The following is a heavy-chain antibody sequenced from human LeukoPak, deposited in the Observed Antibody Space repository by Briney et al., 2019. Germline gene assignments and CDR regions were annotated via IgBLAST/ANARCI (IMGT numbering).Heavy chain of an antibody. CDR1: GYSISNYY. D-gene: IGHD4-17*01. J-gene: IGHJ2*01. CDR2: VYYSGST. V-gene: IGHV4-59*08. Sequence: SETLSLTCTVSGYSISNYYWSWIRQPPGKGLEWIGYVYYSGSTNYNPSLKSRVTISVDTSKNQFSLKLTSLTAADTAVYYCARKTVTSWCFDLWGRDTLVTVSS. CDR3: ARKTVTSWCFDL.